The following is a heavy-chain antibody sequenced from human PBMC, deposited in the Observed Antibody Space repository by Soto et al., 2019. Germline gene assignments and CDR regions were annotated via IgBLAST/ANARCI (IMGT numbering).Heavy chain of an antibody. CDR3: ASPDLDYYYYGMDV. J-gene: IGHJ6*02. CDR2: IDPSDSYT. D-gene: IGHD3-16*01. V-gene: IGHV5-10-1*01. CDR1: GYSFTSYW. Sequence: GESLKISCKGSGYSFTSYWISWVRQMPGKGLGWMGRIDPSDSYTNYSPSFQGHVTISADKSISTAYLQWSSLKASDTAMYYCASPDLDYYYYGMDVCGQGPTVPVYS.